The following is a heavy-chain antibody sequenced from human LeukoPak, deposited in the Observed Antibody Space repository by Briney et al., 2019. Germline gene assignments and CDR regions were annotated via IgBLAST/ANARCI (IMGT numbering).Heavy chain of an antibody. Sequence: QPGGSLRLSCAASGFTFSSYGMHWVRQDPGKGLEWVAVIWYDGINKYYADSVKGRFTISRDNSKNTLYLQMNGLRAEDTAVYYCARGMVGATYFDYWGQGTLVTVSS. CDR1: GFTFSSYG. V-gene: IGHV3-33*01. CDR2: IWYDGINK. CDR3: ARGMVGATYFDY. J-gene: IGHJ4*02. D-gene: IGHD1-26*01.